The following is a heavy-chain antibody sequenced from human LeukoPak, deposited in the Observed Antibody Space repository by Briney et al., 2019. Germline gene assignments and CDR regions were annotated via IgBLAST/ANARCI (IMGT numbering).Heavy chain of an antibody. CDR3: AHLVWEYVGGLDV. J-gene: IGHJ6*02. Sequence: GGSLRLSCVASGFIFKSYGMNWVRQAPGKGLEWVSGIYTNGRTRYADSVNGRFTISRNNSKNTLFLQMHSLRVEDTAVYYCAHLVWEYVGGLDVWGQGTTVTVSS. D-gene: IGHD3/OR15-3a*01. V-gene: IGHV3-23*05. CDR2: IYTNGRT. CDR1: GFIFKSYG.